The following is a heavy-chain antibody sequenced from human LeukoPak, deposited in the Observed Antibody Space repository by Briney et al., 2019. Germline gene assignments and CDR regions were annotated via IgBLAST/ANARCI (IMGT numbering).Heavy chain of an antibody. CDR3: ARGLYTVTTTETYYMDV. J-gene: IGHJ6*03. D-gene: IGHD4-17*01. CDR1: GYTFTSNY. V-gene: IGHV1-46*01. CDR2: ISPSGGST. Sequence: ASVKVSCKAFGYTFTSNYMHWVRQAPGQGPEWMGVISPSGGSTTYAQKFQGRVTLTRDMSTSTDYLELSSLRSEDTAVYYCARGLYTVTTTETYYMDVWGKGTTVTISS.